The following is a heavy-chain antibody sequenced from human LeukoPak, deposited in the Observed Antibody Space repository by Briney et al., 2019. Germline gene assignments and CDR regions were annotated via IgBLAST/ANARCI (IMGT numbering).Heavy chain of an antibody. V-gene: IGHV3-15*01. CDR3: TTGHSSSWYGPYYFGY. D-gene: IGHD6-13*01. CDR1: GFTFSNAW. J-gene: IGHJ4*02. CDR2: IKSKTDGGTT. Sequence: PGGSLRLSCAASGFTFSNAWMSWVRQAPGKGLEWVGRIKSKTDGGTTDYAAPVKGRFTISRDDSKNTLYLQMNSLKTEDTAVYYCTTGHSSSWYGPYYFGYWGQGTLVTVSS.